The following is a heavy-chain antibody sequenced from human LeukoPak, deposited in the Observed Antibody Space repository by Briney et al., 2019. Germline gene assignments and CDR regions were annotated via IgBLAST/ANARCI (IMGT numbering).Heavy chain of an antibody. CDR1: GGTFSSYA. J-gene: IGHJ6*02. Sequence: SVNLSCKASGGTFSSYAISWVRHAPGQGLEWMGEIIPIFCTANYAQKFQGRVTITADESTSTAYMELSSLRSEDTAVYYCARPPTMCETTQGVSKYYYYGMDVWSQGTTVTVSS. D-gene: IGHD3-10*02. CDR3: ARPPTMCETTQGVSKYYYYGMDV. CDR2: IIPIFCTA. V-gene: IGHV1-69*13.